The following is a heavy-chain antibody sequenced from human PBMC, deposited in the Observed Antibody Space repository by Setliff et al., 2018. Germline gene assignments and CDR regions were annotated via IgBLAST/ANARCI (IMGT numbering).Heavy chain of an antibody. V-gene: IGHV5-51*01. Sequence: PGESLKISCKGSGYSFTNYWIGWVRQMPGKGLEWMGIIYPGDSNTRYSTSFQGQVTISADKSITTAYLQWSSLKASDNAMYYCARRGGYCSGGSCELDYWGQGTLVTVSS. CDR3: ARRGGYCSGGSCELDY. CDR2: IYPGDSNT. CDR1: GYSFTNYW. J-gene: IGHJ4*02. D-gene: IGHD2-15*01.